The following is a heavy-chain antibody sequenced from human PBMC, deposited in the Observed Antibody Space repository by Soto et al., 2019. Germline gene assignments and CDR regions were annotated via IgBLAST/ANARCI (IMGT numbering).Heavy chain of an antibody. V-gene: IGHV4-30-4*01. Sequence: ASETLSLTCTVSGGSISSGDYYWSWIRQPPGKGLEWIGYIYYSGSTYYNPSLKSRVTISVDTSKNQFSPKLSSVTAADTAVYYCALSEPDDYYYDSSGPLRHWGQGTLVTVSS. CDR3: ALSEPDDYYYDSSGPLRH. J-gene: IGHJ1*01. CDR1: GGSISSGDYY. D-gene: IGHD3-22*01. CDR2: IYYSGST.